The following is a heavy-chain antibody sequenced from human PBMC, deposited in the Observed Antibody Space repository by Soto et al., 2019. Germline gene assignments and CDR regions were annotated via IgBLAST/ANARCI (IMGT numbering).Heavy chain of an antibody. CDR1: GGSINSGGYC. CDR2: ISYGGST. CDR3: SRGILV. V-gene: IGHV4-31*03. Sequence: QVQLQESGPGLVKPSQTLSLTCTVSGGSINSGGYCWIWIRQHPGKGLDWIGCISYGGSTSYNPSLKSRVTIPVDTSKNHFSLKLTSVTAADTAVYYCSRGILVWGQGALITVSS. D-gene: IGHD5-18*01. J-gene: IGHJ4*02.